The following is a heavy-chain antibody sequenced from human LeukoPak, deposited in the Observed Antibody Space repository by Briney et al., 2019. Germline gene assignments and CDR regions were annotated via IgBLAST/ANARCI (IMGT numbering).Heavy chain of an antibody. CDR2: IKQDGSEK. CDR1: GFTFSTYA. D-gene: IGHD3-22*01. Sequence: PGGSLRLSCAASGFTFSTYAMSWVRQAPGKGLEWVANIKQDGSEKYYVDSVKGRFTISRDNAKNSLYLQMNSLSAEDTAVYYCARTIVVVIEYYLDYWGQGTLVTVSS. J-gene: IGHJ4*02. V-gene: IGHV3-7*04. CDR3: ARTIVVVIEYYLDY.